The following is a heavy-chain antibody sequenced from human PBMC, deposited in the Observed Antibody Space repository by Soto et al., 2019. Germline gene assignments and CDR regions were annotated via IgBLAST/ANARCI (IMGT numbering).Heavy chain of an antibody. Sequence: QLQLQESGPGLVKPSETLSLTCTVSGGSISSSSYYWGWIRQPPGKGLEWIGSIYYSGSTYYNPSLKSRVSVSVDTSRNQFSLKLRSVTAADTGVYYCASLPPQKVGAIYFDYWGQGTLVTVSS. CDR1: GGSISSSSYY. D-gene: IGHD1-26*01. CDR3: ASLPPQKVGAIYFDY. V-gene: IGHV4-39*01. J-gene: IGHJ4*02. CDR2: IYYSGST.